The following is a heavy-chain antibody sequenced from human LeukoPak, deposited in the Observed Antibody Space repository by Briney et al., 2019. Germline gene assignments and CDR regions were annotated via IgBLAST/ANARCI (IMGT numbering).Heavy chain of an antibody. Sequence: GGTLRLSCAASGFSFSSHGMSWVRQAPGKGLEWVSGIIGGAGGTYYADSVKGRFTISGDNSKNTLYLQMNSLRAEDTAVYYCAHGSMYQLDYWGQGTLVTVSS. CDR3: AHGSMYQLDY. CDR1: GFSFSSHG. J-gene: IGHJ4*02. CDR2: IIGGAGGT. V-gene: IGHV3-23*01. D-gene: IGHD2-2*01.